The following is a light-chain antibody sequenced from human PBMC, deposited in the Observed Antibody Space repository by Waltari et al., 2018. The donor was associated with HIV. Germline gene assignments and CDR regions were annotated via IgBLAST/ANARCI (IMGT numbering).Light chain of an antibody. CDR2: KAS. CDR3: QQYNRPWT. J-gene: IGKJ1*01. CDR1: QSISTW. Sequence: DIQMTQSPSPLSASVGDRVTITCRARQSISTWLAWYQQKPGKAPKLLIYKASTLESGVPSRFSGSGSGTEFTLTISSLQPDDFATYYCQQYNRPWTLGQGTKVEIK. V-gene: IGKV1-5*03.